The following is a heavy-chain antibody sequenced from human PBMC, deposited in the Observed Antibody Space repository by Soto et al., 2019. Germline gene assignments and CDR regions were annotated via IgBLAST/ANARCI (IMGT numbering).Heavy chain of an antibody. CDR3: AREWNYYFDY. CDR2: MSYDGSNK. V-gene: IGHV3-30-3*01. D-gene: IGHD1-7*01. CDR1: GFTFSSYA. J-gene: IGHJ4*02. Sequence: QVQLVESGGGVVQPGRSLRLSCAASGFTFSSYAMHWVRQAPGKGLEWVAVMSYDGSNKYYADSVKGRFTISRDNSKNTLYLQMNSLRAEDTAVYYCAREWNYYFDYWGQGTLVTVSS.